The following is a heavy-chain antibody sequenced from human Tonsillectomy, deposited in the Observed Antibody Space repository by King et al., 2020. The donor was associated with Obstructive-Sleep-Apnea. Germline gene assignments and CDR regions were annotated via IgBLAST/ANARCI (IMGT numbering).Heavy chain of an antibody. CDR2: ISSSSRTI. J-gene: IGHJ6*02. D-gene: IGHD2-15*01. Sequence: VQLVESGGGLVQPGGSLRLSCAASGFAFTSYGMNWVRQAPGKGLEWVSYISSSSRTIFYADSVRGRFTISRDNAKNSLYLQIVSLRAEDTAVYYCAGAEVAAIPKYGMDVWGQGTTVTVSS. CDR1: GFAFTSYG. V-gene: IGHV3-48*04. CDR3: AGAEVAAIPKYGMDV.